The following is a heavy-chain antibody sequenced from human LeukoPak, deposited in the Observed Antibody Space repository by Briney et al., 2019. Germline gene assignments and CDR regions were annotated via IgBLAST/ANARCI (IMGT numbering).Heavy chain of an antibody. CDR2: ISSSSSYI. D-gene: IGHD3-10*01. CDR3: ARAGSLWFGESKFDY. Sequence: GGSLRLPCAASGFTFSSYSMNWVRQAPGKGLEWVSSISSSSSYIYYADSVKGRFTISRDNAKNSLYLQMNSLRAEDTAVYYCARAGSLWFGESKFDYWGQGTLVTVSS. CDR1: GFTFSSYS. V-gene: IGHV3-21*01. J-gene: IGHJ4*02.